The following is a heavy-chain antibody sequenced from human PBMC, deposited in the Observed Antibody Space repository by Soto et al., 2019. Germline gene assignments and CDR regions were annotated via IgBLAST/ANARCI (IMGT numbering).Heavy chain of an antibody. CDR2: IYYTGNA. D-gene: IGHD6-6*01. V-gene: IGHV4-39*01. Sequence: QLQLQESGPGLVKPSETLSLICTVSGGSISNSGYFWGWIRQSPGEGLVWLGTIYYTGNAYYNPSLKSRATISIDTSKTQFSLSLTSVTAADTAKYYWARLGAQQLVPTSTFVVWGQGTTVIVS. CDR1: GGSISNSGYF. CDR3: ARLGAQQLVPTSTFVV. J-gene: IGHJ6*02.